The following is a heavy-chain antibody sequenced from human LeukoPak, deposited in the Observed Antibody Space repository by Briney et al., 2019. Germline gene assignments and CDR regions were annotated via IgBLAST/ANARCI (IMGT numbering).Heavy chain of an antibody. D-gene: IGHD3-3*01. Sequence: SETLSLTCTVSGDSINNNNYYWGWIRQPPGKGLEWIGNIYYNGRTYYSPSLKSRGTISVDTPNNQFSLKLSSVTAADTAVYYCARITDRTIFGEIMHGFDIWGQGTPVTVSS. J-gene: IGHJ3*02. CDR1: GDSINNNNYY. CDR3: ARITDRTIFGEIMHGFDI. V-gene: IGHV4-39*01. CDR2: IYYNGRT.